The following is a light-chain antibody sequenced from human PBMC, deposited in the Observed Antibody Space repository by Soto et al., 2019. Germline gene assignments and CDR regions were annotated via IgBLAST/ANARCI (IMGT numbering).Light chain of an antibody. CDR2: AAS. V-gene: IGKV1-39*01. Sequence: DIQMTQSPSSLSASVGDRVTITCGASQSISSYLNWYQQKPGKAPKLLIYAASSLQSGVPSRFSGSGSGTDFTLTISSLQPEDFATYYCRQSYSTLFTFGPGTKVDIK. J-gene: IGKJ3*01. CDR1: QSISSY. CDR3: RQSYSTLFT.